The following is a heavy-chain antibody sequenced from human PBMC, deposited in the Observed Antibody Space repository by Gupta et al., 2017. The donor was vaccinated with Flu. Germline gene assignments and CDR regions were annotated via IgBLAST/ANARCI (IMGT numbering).Heavy chain of an antibody. D-gene: IGHD1-26*01. V-gene: IGHV4-59*01. J-gene: IGHJ4*02. CDR3: ASGDRSYYREYYFDY. CDR1: GGSISSYY. Sequence: QVQLQESGPGLVKPSETLSLTCTVSGGSISSYYWSWIRQPPGKGLEWIGYIYYSGSTNYNPSLKSRVTISVDTSKNQFSLKLSSVTAADTAVYYCASGDRSYYREYYFDYWGQGTLVTVSS. CDR2: IYYSGST.